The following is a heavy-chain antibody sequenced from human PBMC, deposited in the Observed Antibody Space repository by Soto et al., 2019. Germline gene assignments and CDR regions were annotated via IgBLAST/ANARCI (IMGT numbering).Heavy chain of an antibody. Sequence: ASVKVSCKASGYTFTSYYMHWVRQAPGQGLEWMGIINPSGGSTSYAQKFQGRVTMTRDTSTSTVYMELSSLRSEDTAVYYCARDWARHNSGVPPPDYYYGMDVWGQGTTVTVSS. V-gene: IGHV1-46*01. CDR3: ARDWARHNSGVPPPDYYYGMDV. CDR1: GYTFTSYY. D-gene: IGHD1-1*01. CDR2: INPSGGST. J-gene: IGHJ6*02.